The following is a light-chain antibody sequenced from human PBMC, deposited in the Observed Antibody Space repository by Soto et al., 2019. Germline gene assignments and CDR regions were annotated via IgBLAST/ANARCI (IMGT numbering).Light chain of an antibody. Sequence: QSALTQTASVSGSPGQSITISCTGTRSDVGGYNLVSWFQQSPGKVPKLIIYEVSKRPSGVSDRFSGSKTDDTASLTISGLQAEDEADYFCCSYEGYSTLVFGTGTKVTVL. CDR2: EVS. CDR3: CSYEGYSTLV. V-gene: IGLV2-23*02. J-gene: IGLJ1*01. CDR1: RSDVGGYNL.